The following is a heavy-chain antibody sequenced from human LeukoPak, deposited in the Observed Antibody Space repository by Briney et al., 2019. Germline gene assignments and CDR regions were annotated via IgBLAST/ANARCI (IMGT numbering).Heavy chain of an antibody. CDR1: GYRFTSYW. D-gene: IGHD3-22*01. CDR2: IYPGDSDT. J-gene: IGHJ2*01. V-gene: IGHV5-51*01. Sequence: GESLKISCKGSGYRFTSYWIGWVRQMPGKGLEWMGIIYPGDSDTRYSPSFQGQVTISADKSISIAYLQWNSLKASDTAMYYCARDSHYYDSSGYYYSYWYFDLWGRGTLVTVSS. CDR3: ARDSHYYDSSGYYYSYWYFDL.